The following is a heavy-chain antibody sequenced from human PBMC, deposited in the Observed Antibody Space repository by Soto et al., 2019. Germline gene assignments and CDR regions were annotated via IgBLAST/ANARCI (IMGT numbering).Heavy chain of an antibody. CDR2: IIPIFGTA. V-gene: IGHV1-69*13. D-gene: IGHD2-2*03. CDR1: GGTFSSYA. J-gene: IGHJ5*02. CDR3: ARAVLDSLICRFDP. Sequence: SSVKVSCKASGGTFSSYAISWVRQAPGQGLEWMGGIIPIFGTANYAQKFQGRVTITADESTSTAYMELSSLRSDDTAVYYCARAVLDSLICRFDPWGQGTLVTVSS.